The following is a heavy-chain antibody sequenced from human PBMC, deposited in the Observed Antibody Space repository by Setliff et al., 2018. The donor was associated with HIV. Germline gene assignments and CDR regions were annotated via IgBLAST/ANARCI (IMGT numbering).Heavy chain of an antibody. CDR2: IYTSGST. Sequence: PSETLSLTCTVSGGSISGHYWSWIRQHPGKGLEWIGRIYTSGSTNYNPSLKSRVTMSVDTSKNQFSLKLSSVTAADTAVYYCAGSLEKLLWFGESAYYFDYWGQGTLVTVSS. CDR1: GGSISGHY. V-gene: IGHV4-4*07. D-gene: IGHD3-10*01. CDR3: AGSLEKLLWFGESAYYFDY. J-gene: IGHJ4*02.